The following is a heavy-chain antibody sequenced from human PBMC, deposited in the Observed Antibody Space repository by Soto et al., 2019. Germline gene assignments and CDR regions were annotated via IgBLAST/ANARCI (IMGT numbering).Heavy chain of an antibody. D-gene: IGHD4-17*01. J-gene: IGHJ5*02. Sequence: WWSLRLSCVASGFAFNSYAMTWFRQAPGKGLEWVSTITNSGGSTYYADSVKGRFTISRDNSTSTLYMQMTTLTAEDTAIYYCTKEHDYGYYGWFDPWGQGTLVTVSS. CDR1: GFAFNSYA. CDR2: ITNSGGST. CDR3: TKEHDYGYYGWFDP. V-gene: IGHV3-23*01.